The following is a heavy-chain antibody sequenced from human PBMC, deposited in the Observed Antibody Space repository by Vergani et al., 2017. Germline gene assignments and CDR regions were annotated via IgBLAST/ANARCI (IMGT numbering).Heavy chain of an antibody. CDR3: ARDTAVAGTVYYYCGMDV. J-gene: IGHJ6*04. CDR1: GYTFTSYG. CDR2: ISADNGNT. V-gene: IGHV1-18*01. Sequence: QVQLVQSGAEVKKPGASVKVSCKASGYTFTSYGISWVRQAPGQGLEWMGWISADNGNTNYAQKLQGRVTMTTDTSTSTAYMELSSLRSEDTAVYYCARDTAVAGTVYYYCGMDVWGEGSTVTVSS. D-gene: IGHD6-19*01.